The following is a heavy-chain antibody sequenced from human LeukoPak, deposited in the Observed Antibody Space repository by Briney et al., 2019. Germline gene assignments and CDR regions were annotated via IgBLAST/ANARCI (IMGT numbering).Heavy chain of an antibody. CDR1: GGSFSGYY. J-gene: IGHJ5*02. Sequence: SETLSLTCAVYGGSFSGYYWSWIRQPPGKGLEWIGEINHSGSTNYSPSLKSRVTISVDTSKNQFSLKLSSVTAADTAVYYCARGNDYGDYDWFDPWGQGTLVTVSS. D-gene: IGHD4-17*01. CDR3: ARGNDYGDYDWFDP. CDR2: INHSGST. V-gene: IGHV4-34*01.